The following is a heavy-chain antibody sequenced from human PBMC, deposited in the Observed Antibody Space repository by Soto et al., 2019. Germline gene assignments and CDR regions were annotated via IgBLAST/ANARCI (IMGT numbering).Heavy chain of an antibody. CDR3: AREGNKGTYGYVDY. J-gene: IGHJ4*02. D-gene: IGHD5-18*01. CDR2: IYYSGST. Sequence: PSETLSLTCTVSGGSISSGGYYWSWIRQHPGKGLEWIGYIYYSGSTYYNPSLKSRVTISVDTSKNQFSLKLSSVTAADTAVYYCAREGNKGTYGYVDYWGQGTLVTVSS. CDR1: GGSISSGGYY. V-gene: IGHV4-31*03.